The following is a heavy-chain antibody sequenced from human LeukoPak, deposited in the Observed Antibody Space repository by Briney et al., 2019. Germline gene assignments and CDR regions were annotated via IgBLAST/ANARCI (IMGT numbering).Heavy chain of an antibody. D-gene: IGHD3-10*01. V-gene: IGHV4-31*03. CDR3: ARGMGYYFDY. J-gene: IGHJ4*02. CDR2: IYYSGST. Sequence: SETLSLTCTVSGGSISSGGYYWSWIRQRPGKGLEWIGYIYYSGSTYYNPSLKSRVTIPVDTSKNQFSLKLSSVTAADTAVYYCARGMGYYFDYWGQGTLVTVSS. CDR1: GGSISSGGYY.